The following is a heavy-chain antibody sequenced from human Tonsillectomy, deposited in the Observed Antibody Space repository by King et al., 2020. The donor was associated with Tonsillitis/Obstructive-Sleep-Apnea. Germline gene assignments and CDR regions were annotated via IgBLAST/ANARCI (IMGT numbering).Heavy chain of an antibody. V-gene: IGHV4-34*01. Sequence: HVQLQQWGAGLLKPSETLSLTCAVYGGSFSGYYWSWTRQPPGKGLEWIGEINHSGSTNYNPSLNGRVTISVDTSKNQFSLKLSSVTAADTAVYYCARGTRGQQQFDFWGQGTPVTVSS. CDR3: ARGTRGQQQFDF. D-gene: IGHD6-13*01. CDR1: GGSFSGYY. J-gene: IGHJ4*02. CDR2: INHSGST.